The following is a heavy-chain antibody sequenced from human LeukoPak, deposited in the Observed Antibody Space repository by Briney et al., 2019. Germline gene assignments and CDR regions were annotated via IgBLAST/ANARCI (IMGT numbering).Heavy chain of an antibody. J-gene: IGHJ4*02. CDR2: FDPEDGET. Sequence: ASVKVSRKVSGYTLTELSMHWVRQAPGKGLEWMGAFDPEDGETIYAQKFQGRVTMTEDTSTDTAYMELSSLRSEDTAVYYCAAGLPHDWLPTDYWGQGTLVTVSS. CDR3: AAGLPHDWLPTDY. CDR1: GYTLTELS. V-gene: IGHV1-24*01. D-gene: IGHD3-9*01.